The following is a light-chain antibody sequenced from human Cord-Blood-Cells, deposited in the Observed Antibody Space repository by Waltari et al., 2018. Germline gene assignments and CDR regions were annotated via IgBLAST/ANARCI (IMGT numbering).Light chain of an antibody. Sequence: QSMLTQPPSASGTPGQRVTISCSGSSSNIGSNYVYWYQQRPGTAPKLLIYRNNQRPSGVPGRFSGSKSGTSASLAISGLRSEDEADYYCAAWDDSLSGVVFGGGTKLTVL. V-gene: IGLV1-47*01. CDR1: SSNIGSNY. J-gene: IGLJ2*01. CDR2: RNN. CDR3: AAWDDSLSGVV.